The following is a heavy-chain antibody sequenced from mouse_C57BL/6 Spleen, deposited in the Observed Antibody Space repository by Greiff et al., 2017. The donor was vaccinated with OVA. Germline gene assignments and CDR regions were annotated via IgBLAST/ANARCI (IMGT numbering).Heavy chain of an antibody. CDR2: IYPGSGST. J-gene: IGHJ2*01. Sequence: SGAELARPGASVKLSCKASGYTFTSYWITWVKQRPGQGLEWIGDIYPGSGSTNYNEKFKSKATLTVDTSSSTAYMQLSSLTSEDSAVYYCARSRQLRLPFDYWGQGTTLTVSS. D-gene: IGHD3-2*02. CDR3: ARSRQLRLPFDY. V-gene: IGHV1-55*01. CDR1: GYTFTSYW.